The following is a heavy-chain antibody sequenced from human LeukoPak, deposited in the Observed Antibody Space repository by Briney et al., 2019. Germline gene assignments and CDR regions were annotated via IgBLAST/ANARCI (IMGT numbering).Heavy chain of an antibody. J-gene: IGHJ4*02. D-gene: IGHD2-15*01. CDR2: IYYSGST. V-gene: IGHV4-39*01. CDR3: ARSVAANGSY. CDR1: VGSISSSSYY. Sequence: ASETLSLTCTVSVGSISSSSYYWGWFRQPPGKGLEWIGSIYYSGSTYYNPSLKSRVTISVDTSKNQFSLKLSSVTAADTAVYYCARSVAANGSYWGQGTLVTVSS.